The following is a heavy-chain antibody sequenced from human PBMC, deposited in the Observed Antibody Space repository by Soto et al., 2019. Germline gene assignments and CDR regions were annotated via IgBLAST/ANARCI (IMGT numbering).Heavy chain of an antibody. CDR2: VNPGSGDT. J-gene: IGHJ5*02. CDR1: GYSFTNND. D-gene: IGHD3-16*01. Sequence: ASVKVSCKASGYSFTNNDVSWVRQAPGQGLECMGWVNPGSGDTGYAQKFQGRVTMTRXIXXAXXXMXLXXLRXDXTAIYYCARMETFASLNWFDPWGQGTLVTVSS. CDR3: ARMETFASLNWFDP. V-gene: IGHV1-8*01.